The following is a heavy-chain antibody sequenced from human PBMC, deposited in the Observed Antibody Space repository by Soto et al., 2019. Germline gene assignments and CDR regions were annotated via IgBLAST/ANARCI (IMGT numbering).Heavy chain of an antibody. CDR1: SASISSIIYT. Sequence: SETLCLTWTVSSASISSIIYTWGWIRQPPGKGLEWIGSIYYSGTTYYNPSLNSRVTVSVDTSKNQFSLKVTSVTAADTAVYYCARLHGYCISSSCHGHYAMDVWAKGPRSPSP. CDR3: ARLHGYCISSSCHGHYAMDV. D-gene: IGHD2-2*01. J-gene: IGHJ6*02. CDR2: IYYSGTT. V-gene: IGHV4-39*01.